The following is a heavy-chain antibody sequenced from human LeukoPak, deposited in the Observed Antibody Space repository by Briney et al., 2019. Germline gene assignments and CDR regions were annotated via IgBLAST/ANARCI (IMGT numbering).Heavy chain of an antibody. J-gene: IGHJ6*03. CDR2: INTNTGNP. V-gene: IGHV7-4-1*02. CDR1: GYTFTSYA. CDR3: ARVGHTYYYYYMDV. D-gene: IGHD2-21*01. Sequence: ASVKVSCKASGYTFTSYAMNWVRQAPGQGLKWMGWINTNTGNPTYAQGFTGRFVFSLDTSVSTAYLQISSLKAEDTAVYYCARVGHTYYYYYMDVWGKGTTVTVSS.